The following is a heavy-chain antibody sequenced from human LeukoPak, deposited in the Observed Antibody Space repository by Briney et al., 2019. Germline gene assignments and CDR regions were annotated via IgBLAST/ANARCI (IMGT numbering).Heavy chain of an antibody. V-gene: IGHV3-11*05. CDR1: GFTFSDYY. D-gene: IGHD1-26*01. Sequence: GGSLRLSFAASGFTFSDYYMSWVRQAPGKGLEWVSYISTTSSYTNYADSVKGRFTISRDNAKNSPFLQMNSLRAEDTAVYYCARDGERALDIWGQGTMVTVSS. J-gene: IGHJ3*02. CDR2: ISTTSSYT. CDR3: ARDGERALDI.